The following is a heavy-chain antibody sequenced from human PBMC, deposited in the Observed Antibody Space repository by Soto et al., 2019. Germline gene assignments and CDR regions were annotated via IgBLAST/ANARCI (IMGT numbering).Heavy chain of an antibody. CDR3: ASVYGYYYYYMDV. V-gene: IGHV1-8*01. CDR2: ISPDSGKT. Sequence: QAYLEQSGAEVKKPGASVKVSCKASGYSLTDNGITWVRQASGQGLEYVGWISPDSGKTDYAQKFQGRVTMTRDTSINTVYMELSSLRSDDTAVYYCASVYGYYYYYMDVWGKGTTVTVSS. CDR1: GYSLTDNG. J-gene: IGHJ6*03. D-gene: IGHD2-8*01.